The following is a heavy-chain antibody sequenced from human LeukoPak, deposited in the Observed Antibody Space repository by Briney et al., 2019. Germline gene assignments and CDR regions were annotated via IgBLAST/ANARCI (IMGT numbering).Heavy chain of an antibody. V-gene: IGHV3-48*02. J-gene: IGHJ6*02. CDR1: GFTFSSYS. Sequence: GGSLRLSCAGSGFTFSSYSMNWVRQAPGKGLEWISYISGDGNSIYYADSVKGRFTISRDNAKSSLCLQMNSLRDEDTAGYYCARYFGDPQGMDVWGQGTTVIVSS. CDR2: ISGDGNSI. D-gene: IGHD3-10*01. CDR3: ARYFGDPQGMDV.